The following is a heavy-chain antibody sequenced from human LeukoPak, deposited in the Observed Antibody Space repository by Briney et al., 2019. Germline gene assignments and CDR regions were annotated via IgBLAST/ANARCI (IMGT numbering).Heavy chain of an antibody. J-gene: IGHJ4*02. V-gene: IGHV3-30-3*01. Sequence: GGSLRLSCAASGFTFSNYAMHWVRQAPGKGLEWVAVISFDGTNKYYANSVQGRFTISRDNSKNTLYLQMNSLRDEDTVLYYCARDMYDNGWSSFDYWGQGTLVTVSS. D-gene: IGHD3-10*01. CDR2: ISFDGTNK. CDR3: ARDMYDNGWSSFDY. CDR1: GFTFSNYA.